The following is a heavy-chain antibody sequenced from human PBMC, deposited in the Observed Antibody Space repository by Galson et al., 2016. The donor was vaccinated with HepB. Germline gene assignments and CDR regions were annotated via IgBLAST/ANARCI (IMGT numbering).Heavy chain of an antibody. V-gene: IGHV6-1*01. CDR1: GDSVSRYSAA. D-gene: IGHD2-8*02. Sequence: CAISGDSVSRYSAAWNWIRQSPSRGLEWLGRTYCRSSCNNEYAVSVKSRITIETDTSKNPLSLQLNSVTPDDTATYYCATGRDNAFDIWGQGTVVIVSS. CDR2: TYCRSSCNN. CDR3: ATGRDNAFDI. J-gene: IGHJ3*02.